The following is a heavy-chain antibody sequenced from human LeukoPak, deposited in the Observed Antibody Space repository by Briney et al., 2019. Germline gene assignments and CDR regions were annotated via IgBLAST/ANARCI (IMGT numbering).Heavy chain of an antibody. CDR3: ARAPSGEVAANDY. D-gene: IGHD2-15*01. CDR1: GGTFSSYA. CDR2: IIPIFGTA. V-gene: IGHV1-69*13. Sequence: SVRVSCKASGGTFSSYAISWVRQAPGQGLEWMGGIIPIFGTANYAQKFQGRVTITADESTSTAYMELSSLRSEDTAVYYCARAPSGEVAANDYWGQGTLVTVSS. J-gene: IGHJ4*02.